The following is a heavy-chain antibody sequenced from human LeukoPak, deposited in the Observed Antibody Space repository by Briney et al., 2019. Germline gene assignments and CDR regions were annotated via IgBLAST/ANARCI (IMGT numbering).Heavy chain of an antibody. CDR1: GGSISITSYY. CDR3: ARENALRVCSGGSCYWGYFDY. Sequence: PSETLSLTCTVSGGSISITSYYWGWIRQPAGTGLEWIGLIHTSGSTNYNPSLKSRVTMSVDTSKNQFSLKLSSVTAADTAVYYCARENALRVCSGGSCYWGYFDYWGQGTLVTVSS. CDR2: IHTSGST. V-gene: IGHV4-61*02. D-gene: IGHD2-15*01. J-gene: IGHJ4*02.